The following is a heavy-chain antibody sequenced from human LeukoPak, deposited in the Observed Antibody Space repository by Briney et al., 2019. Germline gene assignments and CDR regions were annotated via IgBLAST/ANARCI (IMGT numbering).Heavy chain of an antibody. D-gene: IGHD6-13*01. V-gene: IGHV3-72*01. Sequence: GGSLRLPCAASGFAITDHHMDWVRQAPGKGRVGVGSRQNTKPNRYTTAYAATVKGRFTILRDQSQNSLYLQVNSLKTEDTAVYYCVRVVTASSGWYHFDKWGQGTLVSVSS. CDR3: VRVVTASSGWYHFDK. CDR1: GFAITDHH. CDR2: RQNTKPNRYTT. J-gene: IGHJ4*02.